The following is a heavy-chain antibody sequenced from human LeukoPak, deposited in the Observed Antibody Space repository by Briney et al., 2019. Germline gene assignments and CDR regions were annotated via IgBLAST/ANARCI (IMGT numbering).Heavy chain of an antibody. Sequence: GGSLRLSCAASGFTFSSYGMHWVRQAPGKGLEWAAVISYDGSNKYYADSVKGRFTISRDNSKNTLYLQMNSLRAEDTAVYYCARDLGYGSGSYRDGRSFDYWGQGTLVTVSP. D-gene: IGHD3-10*01. CDR2: ISYDGSNK. J-gene: IGHJ4*02. V-gene: IGHV3-30*03. CDR1: GFTFSSYG. CDR3: ARDLGYGSGSYRDGRSFDY.